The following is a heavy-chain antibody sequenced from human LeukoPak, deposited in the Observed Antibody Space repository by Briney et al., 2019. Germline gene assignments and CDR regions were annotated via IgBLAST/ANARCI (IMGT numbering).Heavy chain of an antibody. D-gene: IGHD5-24*01. CDR1: GGSISSYY. CDR3: ARGLSPSGYNR. Sequence: SETLSLTCTVSGGSISSYYWSWIRQPPGKGLEWSGDIYYSGSTNYNPSLKSRVTITVDTSKNQFSLKLSSATAADTAVYYCARGLSPSGYNRCGQGTLVTVSS. J-gene: IGHJ4*02. CDR2: IYYSGST. V-gene: IGHV4-59*01.